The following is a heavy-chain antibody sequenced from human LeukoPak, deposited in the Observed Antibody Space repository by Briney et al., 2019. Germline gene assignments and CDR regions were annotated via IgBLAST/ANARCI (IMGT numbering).Heavy chain of an antibody. Sequence: GGSLRLSCAASGFTFSSDAMNWVRQAPGKGLEWVSGISDTGGNPYYADSVKGRFTISRDKSKNTLDLQMDSLRAEDTAVYYCAKGTMHDYWGQGTLVTVSA. CDR1: GFTFSSDA. D-gene: IGHD4/OR15-4a*01. J-gene: IGHJ4*02. CDR2: ISDTGGNP. CDR3: AKGTMHDY. V-gene: IGHV3-23*01.